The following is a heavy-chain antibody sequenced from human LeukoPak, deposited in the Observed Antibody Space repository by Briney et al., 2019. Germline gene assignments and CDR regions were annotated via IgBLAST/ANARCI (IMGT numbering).Heavy chain of an antibody. Sequence: PGESLKISCKGSGYSFTSYWSGWVGQMPGKGLEWMQIIYPGDSDTRYSPSFQGQVTISADKSISTAYLQWSSLKASDTAMYYCARSFDIVVVPAAHGGAFDIWGQGTMVTVSS. D-gene: IGHD2-2*01. CDR3: ARSFDIVVVPAAHGGAFDI. CDR1: GYSFTSYW. J-gene: IGHJ3*02. CDR2: IYPGDSDT. V-gene: IGHV5-51*01.